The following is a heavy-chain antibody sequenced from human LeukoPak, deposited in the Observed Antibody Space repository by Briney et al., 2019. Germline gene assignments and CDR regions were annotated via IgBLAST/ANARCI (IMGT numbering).Heavy chain of an antibody. J-gene: IGHJ4*02. CDR1: GYTFTGYY. CDR2: INPNSGGT. CDR3: ARSDISGSYLPFNY. V-gene: IGHV1-2*02. D-gene: IGHD3-10*01. Sequence: ASVKLSCTASGYTFTGYYMHWVRQAPGQGLEWMGWINPNSGGTNNAQKFQGRITMTRDTSISTAYMDPSRLRSDDTAVYYCARSDISGSYLPFNYWGQGTLVTVSS.